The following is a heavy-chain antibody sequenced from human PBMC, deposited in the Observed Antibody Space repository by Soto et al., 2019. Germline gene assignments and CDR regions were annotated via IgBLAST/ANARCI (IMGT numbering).Heavy chain of an antibody. V-gene: IGHV3-30*04. Sequence: QAHLVESGGGVVQPGRSLRLPCAASGFTFTSYAMHWVRQAPGTRREWVAVISYDGGLQHYADSVKGRFTISRDNSKNMVLLQMNSLRAEDTAVYYCVSDRGYGHASVPYSWGQGTLVSVSS. CDR3: VSDRGYGHASVPYS. CDR2: ISYDGGLQ. J-gene: IGHJ4*02. CDR1: GFTFTSYA. D-gene: IGHD5-18*01.